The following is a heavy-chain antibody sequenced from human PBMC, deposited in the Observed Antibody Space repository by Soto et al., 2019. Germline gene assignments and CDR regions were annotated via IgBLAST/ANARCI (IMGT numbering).Heavy chain of an antibody. J-gene: IGHJ6*02. CDR1: GFTFSSYG. V-gene: IGHV3-33*01. CDR2: IWYDGSNK. CDR3: ARDRKGPNVVVVVAATYGMDV. Sequence: GGSLRLSCAASGFTFSSYGMHWVRQAPGKGLEWVAVIWYDGSNKYYADSVKGRFTISRDNSKNTLYLQMNSLRAEDTAVYYCARDRKGPNVVVVVAATYGMDVWGQGTTVTVSS. D-gene: IGHD2-15*01.